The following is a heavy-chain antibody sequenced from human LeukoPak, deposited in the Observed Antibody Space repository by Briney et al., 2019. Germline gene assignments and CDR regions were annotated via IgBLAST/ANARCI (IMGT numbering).Heavy chain of an antibody. CDR2: INPSGGST. Sequence: ASVKVSCKASGYTFTSYYMHWVRQAPGQGLVWMGLINPSGGSTSYAQKFQGRVTITSDTATSTVYMELRSLRSEDTSVYYCAGDEGSVTARYYFDYWGQGTLVTVSS. V-gene: IGHV1-46*01. J-gene: IGHJ4*02. D-gene: IGHD5-18*01. CDR3: AGDEGSVTARYYFDY. CDR1: GYTFTSYY.